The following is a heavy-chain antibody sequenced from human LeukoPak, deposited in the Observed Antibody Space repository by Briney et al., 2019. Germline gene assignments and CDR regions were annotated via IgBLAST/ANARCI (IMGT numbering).Heavy chain of an antibody. V-gene: IGHV5-51*01. Sequence: GESLKISCKGSGYSFTSYWIGWVRQMPGKDLEWMGINYLGDSDTRYSPSFQGQVTISADKSISTAYLQWSSLKASDTAMYYCARPASRRLDDWGQGTLVTVSS. J-gene: IGHJ4*02. CDR3: ARPASRRLDD. CDR2: NYLGDSDT. D-gene: IGHD2-2*01. CDR1: GYSFTSYW.